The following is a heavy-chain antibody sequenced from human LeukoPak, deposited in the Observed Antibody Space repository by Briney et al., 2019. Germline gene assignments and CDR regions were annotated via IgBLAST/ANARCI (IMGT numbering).Heavy chain of an antibody. J-gene: IGHJ6*03. CDR2: IFYSGST. Sequence: SETLSLTCTVSGGSISTSSYYWGWVRQPPGKGLEWIGNIFYSGSTYYSPSLKSRVTISLDTSRNQFSLKLNSVTAEDTAIYSCAKNGDRGACCSGGSCYPYYYQNMDVWGKGTTVTISS. CDR1: GGSISTSSYY. V-gene: IGHV4-39*07. CDR3: AKNGDRGACCSGGSCYPYYYQNMDV. D-gene: IGHD2-15*01.